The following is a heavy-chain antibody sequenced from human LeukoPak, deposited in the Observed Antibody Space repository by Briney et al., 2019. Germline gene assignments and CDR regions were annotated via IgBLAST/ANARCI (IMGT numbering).Heavy chain of an antibody. CDR2: IIPIFGTA. Sequence: ASVTVSFKASGGTFSSYAISWVRQAPGQGSEWMRGIIPIFGTANYAQKFQGRVTITADETTSTAYMELSSLRSEDTAVYYCARVADSGYDFGVDYWGQGTLVTVSS. D-gene: IGHD5-12*01. CDR1: GGTFSSYA. CDR3: ARVADSGYDFGVDY. V-gene: IGHV1-69*13. J-gene: IGHJ4*02.